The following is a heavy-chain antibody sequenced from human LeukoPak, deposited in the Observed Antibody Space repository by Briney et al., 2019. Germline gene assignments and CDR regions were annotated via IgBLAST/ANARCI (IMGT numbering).Heavy chain of an antibody. J-gene: IGHJ4*02. V-gene: IGHV3-30*15. CDR3: AREAYYGSGRSRQPSPV. D-gene: IGHD3-10*01. CDR2: ISKDGFNQ. CDR1: GFTFSSYA. Sequence: HPGGSLILSCAASGFTFSSYAMYWVRQAPGKGLEWVSLISKDGFNQDHADSVKGRFTISRDNSRDTLYLQMSSLRPEDTADYYCAREAYYGSGRSRQPSPVWGQGTLVIVSS.